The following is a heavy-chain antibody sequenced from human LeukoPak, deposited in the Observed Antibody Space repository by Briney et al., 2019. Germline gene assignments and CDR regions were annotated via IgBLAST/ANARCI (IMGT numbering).Heavy chain of an antibody. CDR2: IIPILGIA. CDR1: GGTFSSYA. CDR3: ARDGVLLKGYYYGSESQANWFDP. V-gene: IGHV1-69*04. J-gene: IGHJ5*02. Sequence: SVKVSCKASGGTFSSYAISWVRQAPGQGLEWMGRIIPILGIANYAQKFQGRVTITADKSTSTAYMELSSPRSEDTAVYYCARDGVLLKGYYYGSESQANWFDPWGQGTLVTVSS. D-gene: IGHD3-10*01.